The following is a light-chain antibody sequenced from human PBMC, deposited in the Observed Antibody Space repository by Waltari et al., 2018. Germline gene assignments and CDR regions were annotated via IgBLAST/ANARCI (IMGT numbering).Light chain of an antibody. V-gene: IGKV3-20*01. CDR1: QSISKY. J-gene: IGKJ1*01. CDR3: QKYEALPAT. CDR2: EAS. Sequence: EIVLTQSPGTLSLSPGERATISCRASQSISKYLVWYQQKPGQAPRLLIYEASIRATGIPDRFSGSGSGTDFSLIISRLEPEDFAVYYCQKYEALPATFGQGTKVEIK.